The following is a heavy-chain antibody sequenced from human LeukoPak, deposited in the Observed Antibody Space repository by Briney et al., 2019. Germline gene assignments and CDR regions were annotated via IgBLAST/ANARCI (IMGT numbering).Heavy chain of an antibody. CDR2: IYYSGST. CDR1: GGSISSSSYY. CDR3: ARHFRTVWSGYRWDWFDP. Sequence: SETLSLTCTVSGGSISSSSYYWGWIRQPPGKGLESIGSIYYSGSTYYNPSLKSRVTISVDTSKNQFSLKLSPVTAADTAVYYCARHFRTVWSGYRWDWFDPWGQGTLVTVS. D-gene: IGHD3-3*01. V-gene: IGHV4-39*01. J-gene: IGHJ5*02.